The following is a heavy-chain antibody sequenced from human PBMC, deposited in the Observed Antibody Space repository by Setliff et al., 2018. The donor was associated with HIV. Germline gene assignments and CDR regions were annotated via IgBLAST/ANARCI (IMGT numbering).Heavy chain of an antibody. D-gene: IGHD3-22*01. J-gene: IGHJ3*02. Sequence: PGGSLRLSCAASGFTFSSYEMNWVRQAPGKGLEWVGNINQDGSEKNYVDSVKGRFTISRDNAKNTLYLHMNSLRAEDTSVYHCALVGGITVPPDGFDIWGQGTMVTVSS. CDR1: GFTFSSYE. V-gene: IGHV3-7*01. CDR3: ALVGGITVPPDGFDI. CDR2: INQDGSEK.